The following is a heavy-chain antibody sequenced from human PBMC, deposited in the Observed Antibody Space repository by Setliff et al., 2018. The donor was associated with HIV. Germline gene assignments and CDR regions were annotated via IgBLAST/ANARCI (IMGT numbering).Heavy chain of an antibody. Sequence: PSETLSLTCSVSGASIGSHYWSWIRQPPGKGLEWIGSISNSGITYYSPSLKSRITIALDTSKNQFSLKLMSVSPTDAAVYFCTRVFPHPCGNSWFDPWGQGTPVTVSS. CDR2: ISNSGIT. CDR3: TRVFPHPCGNSWFDP. CDR1: GASIGSHY. J-gene: IGHJ5*02. V-gene: IGHV4-59*11. D-gene: IGHD2-21*01.